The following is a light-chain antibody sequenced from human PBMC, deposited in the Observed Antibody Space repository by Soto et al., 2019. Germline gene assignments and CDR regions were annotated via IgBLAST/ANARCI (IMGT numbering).Light chain of an antibody. J-gene: IGLJ1*01. Sequence: QSVLTQPASVSGSPGQSITISCTGTSSDVGGYNYVSWYQHHPGKAPKLMIYDVSNRPSGVSNRFSGSKSGNTASLTISGLQPEDEADYYCSSYTTSNTRQIVFGTGTKVTVI. CDR2: DVS. CDR3: SSYTTSNTRQIV. CDR1: SSDVGGYNY. V-gene: IGLV2-14*03.